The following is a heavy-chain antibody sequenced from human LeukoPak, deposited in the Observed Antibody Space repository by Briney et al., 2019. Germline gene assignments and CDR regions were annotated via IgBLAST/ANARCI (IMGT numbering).Heavy chain of an antibody. V-gene: IGHV4-39*07. J-gene: IGHJ4*02. CDR1: GGSISSSSYY. D-gene: IGHD3-22*01. CDR3: ARVKDSSGYYIDY. Sequence: SETLSLTCTVSGGSISSSSYYWGWIRQPPGKGLEWIGSIYYSGSTNYNPSLKSRVTISVDTSKNQFSLKLSSVTAADTAVYYCARVKDSSGYYIDYWGQGTLVTVSS. CDR2: IYYSGST.